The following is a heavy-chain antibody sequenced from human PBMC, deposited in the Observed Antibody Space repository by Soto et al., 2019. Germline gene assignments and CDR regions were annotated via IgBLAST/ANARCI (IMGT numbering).Heavy chain of an antibody. Sequence: EVQLLESGGGLVQPGGSLILSCAASGFSLSTYAMSWVRQAPGKGLEWVSAISASVNTTHYADSVKGRFTISRDTSKNTLYLQMNSLRVEDTAVYYCARDSAGDVFDIWGQGTMVTVSS. CDR2: ISASVNTT. CDR1: GFSLSTYA. V-gene: IGHV3-23*01. CDR3: ARDSAGDVFDI. D-gene: IGHD6-13*01. J-gene: IGHJ3*02.